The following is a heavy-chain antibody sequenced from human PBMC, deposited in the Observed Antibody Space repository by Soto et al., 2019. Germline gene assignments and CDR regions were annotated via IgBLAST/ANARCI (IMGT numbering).Heavy chain of an antibody. V-gene: IGHV3-30*18. J-gene: IGHJ4*02. CDR2: ISYDGSNK. CDR1: GFTFSSYG. Sequence: GGSLRLSCAASGFTFSSYGMHWVRQAPGKGLEWVAVISYDGSNKYYADSVKGRFTISRDNSKNTLYLQMNSLRAEDTAVYYCAKDPGGYSYGTGYFDYWGQGTLVTVSS. CDR3: AKDPGGYSYGTGYFDY. D-gene: IGHD5-18*01.